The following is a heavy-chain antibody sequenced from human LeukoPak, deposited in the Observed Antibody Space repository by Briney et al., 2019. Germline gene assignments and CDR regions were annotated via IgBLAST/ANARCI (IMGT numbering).Heavy chain of an antibody. J-gene: IGHJ4*02. D-gene: IGHD6-13*01. CDR3: TGVSRSSWYDY. Sequence: GESLRLSCTASGFTFNRYWMSWVRQAPGKGLEWVANIKQDGSEKYYVDSVKGRFTISKDDTKNSVFLQMNNLRAEDTAVYYCTGVSRSSWYDYWGQGTLVTVSS. CDR2: IKQDGSEK. V-gene: IGHV3-7*01. CDR1: GFTFNRYW.